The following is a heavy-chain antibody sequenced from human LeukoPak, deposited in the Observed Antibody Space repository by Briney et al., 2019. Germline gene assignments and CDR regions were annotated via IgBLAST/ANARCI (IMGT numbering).Heavy chain of an antibody. Sequence: GASVKVSCKASGHTFTTYGISWVRQAPGQGLEWMGWISGYNGNTNYAQKLQDRVTMTTDTSTSTAYMELRSLRSDDTAMYYCARQGVYYASGSSIPPFDYWGLGTLVTVSS. V-gene: IGHV1-18*01. D-gene: IGHD3-10*01. CDR3: ARQGVYYASGSSIPPFDY. CDR2: ISGYNGNT. J-gene: IGHJ4*02. CDR1: GHTFTTYG.